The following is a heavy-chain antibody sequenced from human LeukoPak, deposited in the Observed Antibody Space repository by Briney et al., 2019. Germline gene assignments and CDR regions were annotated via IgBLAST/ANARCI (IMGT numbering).Heavy chain of an antibody. Sequence: SGTLSLTCAVSGGSISSSNWWSWVRQPPGKGLEWIGEIYHSGSTNYNPSLKSRVTISVDKSKNQFSLKLSSVTAADTAVYYCARDGSSSWYYYYYYGMDVWGQGTTVTVSS. CDR1: GGSISSSNW. V-gene: IGHV4-4*02. D-gene: IGHD6-13*01. J-gene: IGHJ6*02. CDR2: IYHSGST. CDR3: ARDGSSSWYYYYYYGMDV.